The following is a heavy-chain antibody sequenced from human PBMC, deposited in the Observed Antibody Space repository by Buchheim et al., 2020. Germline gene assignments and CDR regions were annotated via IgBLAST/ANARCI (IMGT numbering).Heavy chain of an antibody. Sequence: QVQLVESGGGVVQPGGSLRLSCAASGFTFSSYGMHWVRQAPGKGLEWVAVISYDGSNKYYADSVKGRFTISRDNSKNTLYLQMNSLRAEDTAVYYCAKSGRIPGYSSGWYGSLHDYWGQGTL. D-gene: IGHD6-19*01. CDR2: ISYDGSNK. CDR1: GFTFSSYG. CDR3: AKSGRIPGYSSGWYGSLHDY. J-gene: IGHJ4*02. V-gene: IGHV3-30*18.